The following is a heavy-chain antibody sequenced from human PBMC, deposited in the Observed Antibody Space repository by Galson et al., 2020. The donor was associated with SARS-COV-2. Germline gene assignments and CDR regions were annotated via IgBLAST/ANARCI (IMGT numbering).Heavy chain of an antibody. V-gene: IGHV3-30*01. CDR2: ISYDGSDA. CDR3: AKIGRFGLFYYFYMDV. J-gene: IGHJ6*03. Sequence: GGSLRLSCVASGFTFNNYTMHWVRQAPGKGLEWVAVISYDGSDAYYADSVKGRFTISRDNSKNTLYLQMNSLRGEDTAVYYCAKIGRFGLFYYFYMDVWGKGTTVTVSS. CDR1: GFTFNNYT. D-gene: IGHD3-10*01.